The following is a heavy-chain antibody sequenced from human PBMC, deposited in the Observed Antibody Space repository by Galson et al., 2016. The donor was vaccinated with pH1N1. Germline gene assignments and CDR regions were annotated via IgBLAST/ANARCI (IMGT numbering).Heavy chain of an antibody. V-gene: IGHV3-30*18. Sequence: SLRLSCAASGFTFSSLGMHWVRQAPGKGLEWMAVISYDGSVEYYGDSVKGRFSISRDNSKNTLYLQMNSLRHEDTAVYYCAKESGEDWSGSKRYSFDYWGQGALVTVSS. CDR1: GFTFSSLG. CDR3: AKESGEDWSGSKRYSFDY. D-gene: IGHD3-3*01. J-gene: IGHJ4*02. CDR2: ISYDGSVE.